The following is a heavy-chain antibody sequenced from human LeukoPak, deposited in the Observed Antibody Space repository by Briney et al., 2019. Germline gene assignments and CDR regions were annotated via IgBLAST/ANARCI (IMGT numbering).Heavy chain of an antibody. CDR1: GFTFGDYA. J-gene: IGHJ4*02. CDR2: IRSKAYGGTT. Sequence: GRSLRLSCTASGFTFGDYAMSWVRQAPGKGLEWVGFIRSKAYGGTTEYAASVKGRFTISRDDSKSIAYLQMNSLKTEDTAVYYCTRGATGTPTPGYWGQGTLVTVSS. CDR3: TRGATGTPTPGY. V-gene: IGHV3-49*04. D-gene: IGHD1-1*01.